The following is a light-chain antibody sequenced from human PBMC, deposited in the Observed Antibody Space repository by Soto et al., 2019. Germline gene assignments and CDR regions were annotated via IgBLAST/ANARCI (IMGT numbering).Light chain of an antibody. CDR3: QQYNSYSPGYT. J-gene: IGKJ2*01. V-gene: IGKV1-5*01. CDR2: DAS. CDR1: HGISTW. Sequence: DIQMTQIPSTLSASVGDTVTITCRASHGISTWLAWYQQKSGKAPKLLIYDASRLESGVPPRFSGSGSGTEFTLTITSLQPEDFATYYCQQYNSYSPGYTFGQGTKVDIK.